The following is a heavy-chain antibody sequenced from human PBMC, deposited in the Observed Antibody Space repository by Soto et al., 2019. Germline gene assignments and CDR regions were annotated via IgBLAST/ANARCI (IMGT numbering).Heavy chain of an antibody. CDR2: IVAGSGNT. Sequence: SAKLSSKESGFTFRHAAIQWERQDSGQGLEWIGWIVAGSGNTNYAQKFQERVTISWDMSTNTAYMELSSLRSEDTAVYYCASDVLRSSDWLKIPSHGGMDVWSQ. J-gene: IGHJ6*02. D-gene: IGHD3-9*01. V-gene: IGHV1-58*02. CDR3: ASDVLRSSDWLKIPSHGGMDV. CDR1: GFTFRHAA.